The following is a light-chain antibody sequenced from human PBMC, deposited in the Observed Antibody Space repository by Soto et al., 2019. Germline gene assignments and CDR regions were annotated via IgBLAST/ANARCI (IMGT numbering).Light chain of an antibody. J-gene: IGLJ2*01. Sequence: QSALTQPASVSGSPEQSITISCTGTSSDVGGYKYVSWYQQHPGKAPKLMIYEVSNRPSGVSNRFSGSKSGNTASLTISGLQAEDEADYYCSSYTSSSTVVFGGGTKLTVL. CDR3: SSYTSSSTVV. V-gene: IGLV2-14*01. CDR1: SSDVGGYKY. CDR2: EVS.